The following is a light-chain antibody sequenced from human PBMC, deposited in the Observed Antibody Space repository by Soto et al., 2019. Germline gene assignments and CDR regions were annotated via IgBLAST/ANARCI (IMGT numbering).Light chain of an antibody. CDR2: DVS. CDR3: QQRNSLYT. CDR1: HSVSSY. V-gene: IGKV3-11*01. J-gene: IGKJ2*01. Sequence: EIVLTQSPATLSLSPGDRATLSCRASHSVSSYLAWYQQRPGQAPRLLIYDVSNRATVIPARFSGSGSGTDFNLPISSLEPEDFAVYYCQQRNSLYTFGPGTKLEIK.